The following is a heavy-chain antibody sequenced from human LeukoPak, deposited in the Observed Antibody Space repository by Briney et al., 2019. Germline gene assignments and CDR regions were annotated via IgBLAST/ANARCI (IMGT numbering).Heavy chain of an antibody. CDR3: TREAAAGIDY. CDR1: GFTFSTYW. CDR2: IKQDGSEK. Sequence: GASLRLSCAASGFTFSTYWMSWVRQAPGKGLEWVANIKQDGSEKYYLDSVKGRFTISRDNAKNSLYLQMNSLRAEDTAVYFCTREAAAGIDYWGQGTLVTVSS. D-gene: IGHD6-13*01. J-gene: IGHJ4*02. V-gene: IGHV3-7*01.